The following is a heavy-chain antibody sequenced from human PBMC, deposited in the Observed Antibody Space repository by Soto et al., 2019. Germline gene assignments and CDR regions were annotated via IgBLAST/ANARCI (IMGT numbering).Heavy chain of an antibody. CDR2: RYDSGKT. J-gene: IGHJ1*01. CDR3: ARVDYISTFQH. D-gene: IGHD6-13*01. Sequence: PSETLSLTCTVSGGSSSSFHWSWIRQSPRKGLEWIGFRYDSGKTNINPSLKGRGTISVDTTKNQFSLELSSVTAADTAGYYGARVDYISTFQHWGQVSLVTVSS. V-gene: IGHV4-59*01. CDR1: GGSSSSFH.